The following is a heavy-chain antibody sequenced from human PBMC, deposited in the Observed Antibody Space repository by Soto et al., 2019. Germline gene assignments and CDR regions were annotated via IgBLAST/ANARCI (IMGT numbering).Heavy chain of an antibody. J-gene: IGHJ5*02. D-gene: IGHD3-3*01. CDR2: TYYSGST. V-gene: IGHV4-31*03. CDR3: ARWWSGSRRGFDP. Sequence: QVQLQESGPGLVKPSQTLSLTCTVSGGSSSRGGYYWSGIRQHPGKGQELIGYTYYSGSTYYNPSLKGRVPMAVDTATSQISLKLSSVAAAGTGVDYWARWWSGSRRGFDPWGQGTLVTVSS. CDR1: GGSSSRGGYY.